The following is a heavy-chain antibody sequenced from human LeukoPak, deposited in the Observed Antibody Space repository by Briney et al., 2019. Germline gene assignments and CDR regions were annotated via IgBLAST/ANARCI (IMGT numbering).Heavy chain of an antibody. J-gene: IGHJ4*02. V-gene: IGHV3-9*01. CDR3: ARVPYDSSGYITGPFDY. D-gene: IGHD3-22*01. Sequence: GGSLRLSCAASGFTFDDYAVHWVRQAPGKGLEWVSGISWNSGNIGYADSVKGRFTISRDNSKNTLYLQMNSLRAEDTAVYYCARVPYDSSGYITGPFDYWGQGTLVTVSS. CDR1: GFTFDDYA. CDR2: ISWNSGNI.